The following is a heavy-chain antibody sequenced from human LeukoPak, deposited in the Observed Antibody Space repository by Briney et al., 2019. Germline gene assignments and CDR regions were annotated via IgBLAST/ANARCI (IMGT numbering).Heavy chain of an antibody. D-gene: IGHD6-19*01. J-gene: IGHJ6*02. CDR1: GFTFSSYG. CDR2: ISYDGSNK. CDR3: AKDSYYSGWYLNYYYGMDV. V-gene: IGHV3-30*18. Sequence: GGSLRLSCAASGFTFSSYGMHWVRQAPGKGLEWVAVISYDGSNKYYADSVKGRFTTSRDNSKNTLYLQMNSLRAEDTAVYYCAKDSYYSGWYLNYYYGMDVWGQGTTATVSS.